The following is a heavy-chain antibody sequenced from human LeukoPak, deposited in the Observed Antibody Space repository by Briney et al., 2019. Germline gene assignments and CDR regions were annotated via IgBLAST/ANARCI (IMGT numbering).Heavy chain of an antibody. V-gene: IGHV1-46*01. CDR2: INPSGGST. D-gene: IGHD5-24*01. J-gene: IGHJ4*02. CDR1: GYTFTSYY. CDR3: ARDTVEMTTPGDY. Sequence: EASVKVSCKASGYTFTSYYIHWVRQAPGQGLEWMGIINPSGGSTSYAQNFQGRVTMTRDMSTSTVYMELSSLRSEDTAVYYCARDTVEMTTPGDYWGQGTLVTVSS.